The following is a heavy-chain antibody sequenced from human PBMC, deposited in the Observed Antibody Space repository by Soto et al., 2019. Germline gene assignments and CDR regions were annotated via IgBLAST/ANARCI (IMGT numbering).Heavy chain of an antibody. CDR3: ARGTAAADHLDAFDI. J-gene: IGHJ3*02. Sequence: SETLALTCAVSGYSISSGYYWGWIRQPPGKGLEWIGSIYHSGSTYYNPSLKSRVTISVDTSKNQFSLKLSSVTAADTAVYYCARGTAAADHLDAFDIWGQGTMVTVSS. CDR2: IYHSGST. CDR1: GYSISSGYY. V-gene: IGHV4-38-2*01. D-gene: IGHD6-13*01.